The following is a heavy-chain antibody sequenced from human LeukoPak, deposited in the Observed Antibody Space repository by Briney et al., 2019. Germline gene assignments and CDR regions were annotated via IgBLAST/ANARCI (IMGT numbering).Heavy chain of an antibody. J-gene: IGHJ1*01. CDR3: AKDLAVAAVAVFEYFQH. CDR2: ISYDGSNK. Sequence: GRSLRLSCAASGFTFSSYGMHWVRQVPGKGLEWVAVISYDGSNKYYADSVKGRFTISRDNSKNTLYLQMNSLRAEDTAVYYCAKDLAVAAVAVFEYFQHWGQGTLVTVSS. CDR1: GFTFSSYG. V-gene: IGHV3-30*18. D-gene: IGHD6-19*01.